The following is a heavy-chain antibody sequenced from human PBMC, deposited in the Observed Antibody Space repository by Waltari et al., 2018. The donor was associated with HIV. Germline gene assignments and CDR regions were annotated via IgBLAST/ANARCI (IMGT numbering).Heavy chain of an antibody. CDR1: AYTFTDYY. CDR2: LDPRTGEG. V-gene: IGHV1-2*06. D-gene: IGHD3-10*01. Sequence: QVHLLQSGPEVRRPGASVTVSCKASAYTFTDYYILWVRQTPGQGPAWLGRLDPRTGEGLYAPAVQGHVTMTRDTSITTAYLDLTSLRSHDTAVYFCARGEDVTGISIPPGYRLDFWGQGTRVTVSS. CDR3: ARGEDVTGISIPPGYRLDF. J-gene: IGHJ4*02.